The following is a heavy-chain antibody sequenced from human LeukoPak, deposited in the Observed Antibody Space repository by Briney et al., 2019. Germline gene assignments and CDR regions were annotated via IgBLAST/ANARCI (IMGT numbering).Heavy chain of an antibody. V-gene: IGHV3-30-3*01. Sequence: GGSLRLSCAASGFAFSSYAMHWVRQAPGKGLEWVAVISYDGSNKYYADSAKGRFTISRDNSKNTLYLQMNSLRAEDTAVYYCARGAARVTYYYDSSGYYNLDYWGQGTLVTVSS. CDR2: ISYDGSNK. J-gene: IGHJ4*02. D-gene: IGHD3-22*01. CDR1: GFAFSSYA. CDR3: ARGAARVTYYYDSSGYYNLDY.